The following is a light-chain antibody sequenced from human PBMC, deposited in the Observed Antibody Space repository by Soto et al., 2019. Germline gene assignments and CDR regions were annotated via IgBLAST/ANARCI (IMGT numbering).Light chain of an antibody. CDR1: QSVSSSY. Sequence: EIVLTQSPGTLSLSPGERATLSCRASQSVSSSYLAWYQQKPGQAPRLLIYGASSRATGIPDRFSGSGSGTAFTLTISRLEPEDFAVYYCQQDGSSRLTFGGGPKVEIK. J-gene: IGKJ4*01. CDR2: GAS. CDR3: QQDGSSRLT. V-gene: IGKV3-20*01.